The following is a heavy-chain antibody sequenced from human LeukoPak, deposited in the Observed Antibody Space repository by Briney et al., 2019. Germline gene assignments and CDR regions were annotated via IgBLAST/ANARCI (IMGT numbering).Heavy chain of an antibody. CDR1: GFTSTNYA. CDR3: AKGAYDYIEIGYFDS. V-gene: IGHV3-23*01. CDR2: LIGSSGST. D-gene: IGHD5-12*01. Sequence: GGSLRLSCAASGFTSTNYAMNWVRQAPGKGLEWVSVLIGSSGSTDYADSVKGRFTISRDNSKNTLSLQMNSLRAEDTAIYYCAKGAYDYIEIGYFDSWGQGTLVTVSS. J-gene: IGHJ4*02.